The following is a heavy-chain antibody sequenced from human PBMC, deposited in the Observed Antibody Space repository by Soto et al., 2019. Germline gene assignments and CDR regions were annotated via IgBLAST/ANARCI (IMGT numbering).Heavy chain of an antibody. Sequence: GGSLRLSCAASGFTFSSYGMHWVXQAPGKGLEWVAVIWYDGSNKYYVDSVKGRFTISRDNSKNTLYLQMNSLRAEDTAVYYCARARQDTAMVYYYYGMDVWGQGTTVTVSS. CDR2: IWYDGSNK. V-gene: IGHV3-33*01. D-gene: IGHD5-18*01. CDR1: GFTFSSYG. J-gene: IGHJ6*02. CDR3: ARARQDTAMVYYYYGMDV.